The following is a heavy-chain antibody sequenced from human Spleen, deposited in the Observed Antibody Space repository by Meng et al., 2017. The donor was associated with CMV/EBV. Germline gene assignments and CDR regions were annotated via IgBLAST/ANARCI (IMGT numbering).Heavy chain of an antibody. D-gene: IGHD6-19*01. V-gene: IGHV4-34*01. J-gene: IGHJ4*02. Sequence: SETLSLTCAVYGGSFSGYSWSWIRQPPGKGLEWIGEINRRGSANHNLSLKSRVTLSVDTSKNQFSLKLSSVTAADTAVYYCARVPYRSGPYYFDYWGQGTLVTVSS. CDR2: INRRGSA. CDR3: ARVPYRSGPYYFDY. CDR1: GGSFSGYS.